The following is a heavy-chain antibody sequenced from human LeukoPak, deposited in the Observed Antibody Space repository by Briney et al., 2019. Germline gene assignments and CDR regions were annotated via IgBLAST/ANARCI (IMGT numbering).Heavy chain of an antibody. D-gene: IGHD2-15*01. J-gene: IGHJ4*02. V-gene: IGHV1-2*02. CDR3: ARGYCSGGSCYSIFDY. CDR1: GYTFTGYY. Sequence: ASVKVSCKASGYTFTGYYMHWVRQAPGQGLEWMGWINPNSGGTNYAQEFQGRVTMTRDTSISTAYMELSRLRSDDTAVYYCARGYCSGGSCYSIFDYWGQGTLVTVSS. CDR2: INPNSGGT.